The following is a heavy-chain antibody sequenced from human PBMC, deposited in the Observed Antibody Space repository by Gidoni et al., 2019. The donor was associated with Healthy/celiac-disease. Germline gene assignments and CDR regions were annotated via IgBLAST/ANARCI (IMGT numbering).Heavy chain of an antibody. CDR1: GGSISSGGYY. CDR3: ARGGEYQLLYYYYGMDV. D-gene: IGHD2-2*01. J-gene: IGHJ6*02. V-gene: IGHV4-31*03. Sequence: QVQLQESGPGLVKPSQTLSLTCTVSGGSISSGGYYWSWIRQHPGKGLEWIGYIYYSGSTYYNPSLKSRVTISVDTSKNQFSLKLSSVTAADTAVYYCARGGEYQLLYYYYGMDVWGQGTTVTVSS. CDR2: IYYSGST.